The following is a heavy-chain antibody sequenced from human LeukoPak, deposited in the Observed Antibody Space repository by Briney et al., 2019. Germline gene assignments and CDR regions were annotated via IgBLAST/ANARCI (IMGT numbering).Heavy chain of an antibody. V-gene: IGHV3-33*01. CDR1: GFTFSSYG. D-gene: IGHD2-2*01. J-gene: IGHJ3*02. Sequence: GGSLRLSCAASGFTFSSYGMHWVRQAPGKGLEWVAVICYEGSNKYYADSVKGRFTISRDNSKNTLYLQMNSLRAEDTAVYYCARDADEYCSSTTCRGGSLDIWGQGTMVTVSS. CDR3: ARDADEYCSSTTCRGGSLDI. CDR2: ICYEGSNK.